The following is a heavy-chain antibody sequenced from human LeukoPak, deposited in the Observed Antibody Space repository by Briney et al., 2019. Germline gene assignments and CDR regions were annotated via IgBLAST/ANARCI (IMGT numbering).Heavy chain of an antibody. Sequence: SETLSLTCAVYGGSFSGYYWSWIRQPPGKGLEWIGEINHSGSTNYNPSLKSRVTISVDTSKNQFSLKLSSVTAADTAVYYCARTYYMDVWGKGTTVTIPS. CDR3: ARTYYMDV. CDR1: GGSFSGYY. J-gene: IGHJ6*03. CDR2: INHSGST. V-gene: IGHV4-34*01.